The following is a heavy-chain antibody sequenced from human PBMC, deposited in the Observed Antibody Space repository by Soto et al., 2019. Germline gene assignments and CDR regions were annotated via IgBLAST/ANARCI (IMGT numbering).Heavy chain of an antibody. CDR1: GFSLSKARIG. CDR2: IFWNDES. CDR3: AGALREGLPIYSFDA. J-gene: IGHJ4*02. Sequence: ASGRTLVNPTETLTLTCTVSGFSLSKARIGVSWIRKPPGKALEWLAHIFWNDESSDNTPLKSRLSSARDTQKSQVVLTMTNVDPVDTGTYFCAGALREGLPIYSFDAWGQGTLVTV. V-gene: IGHV2-26*01. D-gene: IGHD1-26*01.